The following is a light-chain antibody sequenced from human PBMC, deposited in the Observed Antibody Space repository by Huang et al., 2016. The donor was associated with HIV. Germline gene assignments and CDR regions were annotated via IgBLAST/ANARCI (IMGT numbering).Light chain of an antibody. CDR2: LAS. CDR1: QGIRND. J-gene: IGKJ1*01. V-gene: IGKV1-6*01. Sequence: IQMTQSPLSLSASVGDTVTITCRASQGIRNDLGWYQQKPGKAPQLLIYLASSLQSGVPTRFSGSGSGTDFSLTISGLQPEEFATYYCLQHYNYPRTFGQGTKVEI. CDR3: LQHYNYPRT.